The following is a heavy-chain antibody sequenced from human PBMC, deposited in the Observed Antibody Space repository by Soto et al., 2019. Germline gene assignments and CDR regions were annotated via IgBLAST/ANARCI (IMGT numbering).Heavy chain of an antibody. CDR1: GFSLGSYG. J-gene: IGHJ4*02. CDR2: IGFDGKNE. V-gene: IGHV3-33*01. D-gene: IGHD6-13*01. CDR3: AREIGYSSTWPAY. Sequence: QVQLVESGGVVVQPGRSLRLSCDVSGFSLGSYGMHWVRQAPGKGLEWVAVIGFDGKNENYGASVKGGFTVSRDNSRNTLYEQMNSLRVEATAVYFCAREIGYSSTWPAYWGQGNPVTVSS.